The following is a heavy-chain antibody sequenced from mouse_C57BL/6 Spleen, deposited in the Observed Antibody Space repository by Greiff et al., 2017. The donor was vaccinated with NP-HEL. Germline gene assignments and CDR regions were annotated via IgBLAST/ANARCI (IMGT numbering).Heavy chain of an antibody. CDR2: IYIGNGDT. CDR3: AGVSNYGGGAMDD. J-gene: IGHJ4*01. Sequence: VQLQQSGAELVRPGSSVKMSCKTSGYTFTSYGINWVKQRPGQGLEWIGYIYIGNGDTEYNEKFKGKATLTSDTSSSTAYMQLSSLTSEDSAIYYCAGVSNYGGGAMDDWGQGTTVTASS. D-gene: IGHD2-5*01. V-gene: IGHV1-58*01. CDR1: GYTFTSYG.